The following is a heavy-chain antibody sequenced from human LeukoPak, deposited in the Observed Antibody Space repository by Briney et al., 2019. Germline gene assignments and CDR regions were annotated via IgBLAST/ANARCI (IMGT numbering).Heavy chain of an antibody. Sequence: GGALRLSCAASGFTFSSYAMSWGRQALGKGLEWVSAISGSGGTTYYADSVKGRFTISRDNSKNTLYLQVSSLRAEDTAVYYCAKEQDFWGDYLAYWGPGTLVTVSS. CDR3: AKEQDFWGDYLAY. CDR2: ISGSGGTT. J-gene: IGHJ4*01. D-gene: IGHD3-3*01. CDR1: GFTFSSYA. V-gene: IGHV3-23*01.